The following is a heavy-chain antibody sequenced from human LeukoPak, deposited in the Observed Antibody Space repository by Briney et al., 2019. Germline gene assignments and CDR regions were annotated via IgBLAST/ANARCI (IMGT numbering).Heavy chain of an antibody. J-gene: IGHJ4*02. CDR3: ARDNDGSGSFDY. Sequence: PGGSLRLSCAASGFTFSSYAMHWVRQAPGKGLEYVSAISSNGGSTYYANSVKGRFTISRDNSKNTLYLQMGSLRAEDMAVYYCARDNDGSGSFDYWGQGTLVTVSS. CDR1: GFTFSSYA. V-gene: IGHV3-64*01. CDR2: ISSNGGST. D-gene: IGHD3-10*01.